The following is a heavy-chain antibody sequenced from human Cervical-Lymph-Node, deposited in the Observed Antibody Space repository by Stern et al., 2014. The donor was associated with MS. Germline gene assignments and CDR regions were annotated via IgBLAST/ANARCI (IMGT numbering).Heavy chain of an antibody. D-gene: IGHD3-10*01. J-gene: IGHJ6*02. V-gene: IGHV3-30-3*01. CDR1: GFTFSSYT. Sequence: VQLVESGGGVVQPGRSLRLSCAASGFTFSSYTMHWVRQAPGKGLEWVAVISYDGSNKYYADSVKGRFTISGDNSKNTLYLQMSSLRAEDTAVYYCERVGAPWTFYYYGMDVWGQGTTVTVSS. CDR3: ERVGAPWTFYYYGMDV. CDR2: ISYDGSNK.